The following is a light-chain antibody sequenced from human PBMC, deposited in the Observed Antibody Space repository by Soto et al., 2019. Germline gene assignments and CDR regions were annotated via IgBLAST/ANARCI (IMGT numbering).Light chain of an antibody. J-gene: IGLJ1*01. CDR2: GVR. V-gene: IGLV2-14*01. CDR1: SNDIGTYDY. CDR3: SSFSANRLYV. Sequence: QSALTQPTSVSGSPGQSITISCTGNSNDIGTYDYVCWYQQHPGKAPRLLIHGVRNRPPGISGRFSASKSGLTASLTISGLQAEDGADYYCSSFSANRLYVFGPGTKLTVL.